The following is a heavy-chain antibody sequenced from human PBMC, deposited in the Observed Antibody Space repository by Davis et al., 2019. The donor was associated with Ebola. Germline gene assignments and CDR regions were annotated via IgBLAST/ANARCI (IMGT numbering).Heavy chain of an antibody. CDR2: IYYSGST. CDR1: GGSISSYY. Sequence: PSETLSLTCTVSGGSISSYYWSWIRQPPGKGLEWIGYIYYSGSTNYNPSLKSRVTISVDTSKNQFSLKLSSVTAADTAVYYCARGGVWSPLFDPWGQGTLVTVSS. CDR3: ARGGVWSPLFDP. D-gene: IGHD3-16*01. J-gene: IGHJ5*02. V-gene: IGHV4-59*01.